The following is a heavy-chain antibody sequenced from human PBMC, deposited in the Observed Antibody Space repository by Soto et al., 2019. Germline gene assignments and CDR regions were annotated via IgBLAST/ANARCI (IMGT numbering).Heavy chain of an antibody. CDR2: IYTSGST. D-gene: IGHD4-17*01. J-gene: IGHJ6*02. Sequence: SETLSLTCTVSGGSISGYYWSWIRQPAGKGLEWIGRIYTSGSTNYNPSLKSRVTMSVDTSKNQFSLKLSSVTAADTAVYYCARDSRPDYGDRLRYYYYYGMDVWGQGTTVTVSS. CDR3: ARDSRPDYGDRLRYYYYYGMDV. CDR1: GGSISGYY. V-gene: IGHV4-4*07.